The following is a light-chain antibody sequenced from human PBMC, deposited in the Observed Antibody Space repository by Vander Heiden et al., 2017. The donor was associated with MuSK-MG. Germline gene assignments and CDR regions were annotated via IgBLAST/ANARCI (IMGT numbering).Light chain of an antibody. J-gene: IGLJ2*01. V-gene: IGLV2-14*03. CDR3: SSYTSSSSLVL. Sequence: QSALTQPASVSGSPGQSITISCAGTSSDIGAYNFVSWYQQQPGKGPRLMIYDVSNRPSGVSNRFSGSKSGNTASLTISGLQAEDEGDYYCSSYTSSSSLVLFGGGIKLTVL. CDR2: DVS. CDR1: SSDIGAYNF.